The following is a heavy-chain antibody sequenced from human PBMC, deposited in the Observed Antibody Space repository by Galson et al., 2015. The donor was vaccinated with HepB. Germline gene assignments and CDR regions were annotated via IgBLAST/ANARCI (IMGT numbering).Heavy chain of an antibody. D-gene: IGHD5-18*01. J-gene: IGHJ4*02. CDR3: ARDHLLRRGYSYEGDLNWGPYYFDY. CDR1: GFTFSSYA. CDR2: ISYDGSNK. Sequence: SLRLSCAASGFTFSSYAMHWVRQAPGKGLEWVAVISYDGSNKYYADSVKGRFTISRDNSKNTLYLQMNSLRAEDTAVYYCARDHLLRRGYSYEGDLNWGPYYFDYGGQGTLATASS. V-gene: IGHV3-30-3*01.